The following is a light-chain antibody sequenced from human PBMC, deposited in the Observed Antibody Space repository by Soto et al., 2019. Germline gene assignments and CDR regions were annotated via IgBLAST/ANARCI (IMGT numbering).Light chain of an antibody. V-gene: IGKV3-20*01. J-gene: IGKJ1*01. CDR2: GAS. Sequence: IVVAQSRCRGCGSGGDSAILWCSASQSASTSNLAWYQQSPGQAPRLLIYGASRRATGIPDRFSGSGSGTDFTLTISRLEPEDLAVYYCQQYDNSVWTFGQGTKVDIK. CDR1: QSASTSN. CDR3: QQYDNSVWT.